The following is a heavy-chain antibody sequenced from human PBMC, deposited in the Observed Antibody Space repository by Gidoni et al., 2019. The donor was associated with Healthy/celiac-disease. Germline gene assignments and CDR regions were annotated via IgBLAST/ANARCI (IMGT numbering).Heavy chain of an antibody. J-gene: IGHJ6*03. D-gene: IGHD6-13*01. CDR1: GGSFSGYY. Sequence: QVQLQQWGAGLLKPSETLSLTCAVYGGSFSGYYWSWIRQPPGKGLEWIGEINHSGSTNYNPSLKSRVTISVDTSKNQFSLKLSSVTAADTAVYYCARGRMSSSWPQDYYYYMDVWGKGTTVTVTS. CDR2: INHSGST. V-gene: IGHV4-34*01. CDR3: ARGRMSSSWPQDYYYYMDV.